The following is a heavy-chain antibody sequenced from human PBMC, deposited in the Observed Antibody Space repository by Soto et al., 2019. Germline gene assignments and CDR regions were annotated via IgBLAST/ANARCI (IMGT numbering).Heavy chain of an antibody. CDR3: ARADCSSSSCFTFDP. CDR1: GFTVSTNY. V-gene: IGHV3-66*01. Sequence: GGSLRLSCAASGFTVSTNYMSWVRQAPGKGLEWVSIIYSGGTTHYADSVKARFTISRDNSKNTLWLQMNSLRAEDTAVYYCARADCSSSSCFTFDPWGQGTLVTVSS. D-gene: IGHD2-2*01. CDR2: IYSGGTT. J-gene: IGHJ5*02.